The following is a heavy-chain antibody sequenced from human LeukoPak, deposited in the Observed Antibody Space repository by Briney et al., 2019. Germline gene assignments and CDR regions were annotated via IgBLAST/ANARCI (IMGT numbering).Heavy chain of an antibody. J-gene: IGHJ6*03. D-gene: IGHD5-18*01. V-gene: IGHV3-20*04. CDR2: INWNGGGT. CDR3: ARAPIYSYAYYYYYYMDV. Sequence: GGSLRLSCAASGFTFDDYAMSWDRQAPGKGLEWVSRINWNGGGTGYADSVKGRFTISRDNAKNSLYLQMNSLRAEDTALYYCARAPIYSYAYYYYYYMDVWGKGTTVTVSS. CDR1: GFTFDDYA.